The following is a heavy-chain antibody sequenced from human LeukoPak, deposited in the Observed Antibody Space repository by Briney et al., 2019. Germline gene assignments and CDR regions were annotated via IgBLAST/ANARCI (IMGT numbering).Heavy chain of an antibody. Sequence: GGSVRLSCAASGFTLSSYAMHWVRQAPGKGLEWVAVISYDGYNKYYADSVKGRFTISRDNPKNTLYLQMNSLRVEDTAVYFCARDLSTMVILGAFALWGQGTMVTVSS. CDR2: ISYDGYNK. J-gene: IGHJ3*01. CDR1: GFTLSSYA. CDR3: ARDLSTMVILGAFAL. V-gene: IGHV3-30-3*01. D-gene: IGHD3-10*01.